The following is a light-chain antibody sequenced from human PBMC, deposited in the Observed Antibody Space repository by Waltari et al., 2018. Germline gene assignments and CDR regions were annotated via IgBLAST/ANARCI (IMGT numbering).Light chain of an antibody. CDR2: GAS. CDR1: QSVSRT. V-gene: IGKV3-20*01. CDR3: QHYRSLPVT. Sequence: EIVLTQSPGTLSLSPGERVTLSCRHSQSVSRTLAWYQQKPGQAHRLLIYGASIRATGIPDRFSGSGSGTDFSLTISRLEPEDFAVYYCQHYRSLPVTFGQGTKVEIK. J-gene: IGKJ1*01.